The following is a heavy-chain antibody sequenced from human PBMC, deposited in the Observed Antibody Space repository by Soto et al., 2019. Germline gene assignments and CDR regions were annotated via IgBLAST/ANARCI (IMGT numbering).Heavy chain of an antibody. J-gene: IGHJ4*02. CDR2: ISGYNVNA. V-gene: IGHV1-18*04. CDR3: ARDSDYGDYFDY. Sequence: SVKVSCKASGYTCTSYGISWVRQAPGQGLEWMGWISGYNVNANYAQKLQCRVTMTKATSTRRAYMELRSLRSDDTAVYYCARDSDYGDYFDYWGQGRLVTVS. D-gene: IGHD3-16*01. CDR1: GYTCTSYG.